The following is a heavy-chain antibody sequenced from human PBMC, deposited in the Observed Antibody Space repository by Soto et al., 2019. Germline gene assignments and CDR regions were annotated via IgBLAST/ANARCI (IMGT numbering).Heavy chain of an antibody. CDR1: GGSISSYY. Sequence: SETLSLTCTVSGGSISSYYWSWIRQPPGKGLEWIGYINYSGSTNYNPSLKSRVTISVDTSKNQFSLKLSLVTAADTAVYYCARRGYSYGYGMDVWGQGTTVTVSS. CDR2: INYSGST. CDR3: ARRGYSYGYGMDV. J-gene: IGHJ6*02. D-gene: IGHD5-18*01. V-gene: IGHV4-59*08.